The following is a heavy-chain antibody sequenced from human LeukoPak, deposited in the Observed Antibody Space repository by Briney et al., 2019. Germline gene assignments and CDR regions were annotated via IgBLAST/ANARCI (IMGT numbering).Heavy chain of an antibody. CDR3: ARYYYAQGGYFDY. D-gene: IGHD3-10*01. CDR2: TYYRSKWSY. J-gene: IGHJ4*02. V-gene: IGHV6-1*01. Sequence: SQTLSLTCAISGDSVSNTIAAWNWIRQSPSRGLEWLGRTYYRSKWSYDYALSVKSRIIINADTSKNHFSPQLSSVTPEDTAVYYCARYYYAQGGYFDYWGQGTLVSVSS. CDR1: GDSVSNTIAA.